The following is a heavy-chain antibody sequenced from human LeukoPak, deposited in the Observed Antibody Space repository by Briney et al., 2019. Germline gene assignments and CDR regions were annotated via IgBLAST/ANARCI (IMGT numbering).Heavy chain of an antibody. V-gene: IGHV3-30*19. Sequence: GGSLRLSCAASGFTFSRDNLHWVRQAPGKGLEWVAFMPYDGGNKYYADSVKGRFTISRDNSKNTLYLEMNSLTAEDTAVYYCTSDFDYWGQGTLVTVSS. J-gene: IGHJ4*02. CDR2: MPYDGGNK. CDR3: TSDFDY. CDR1: GFTFSRDN.